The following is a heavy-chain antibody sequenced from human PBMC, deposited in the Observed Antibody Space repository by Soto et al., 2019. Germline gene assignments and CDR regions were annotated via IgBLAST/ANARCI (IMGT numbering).Heavy chain of an antibody. D-gene: IGHD3-3*01. CDR2: IKQDGSEK. Sequence: GGSLRLSCAASGFTFSSSWMSWVRQAPGKGREWVANIKQDGSEKYYVDSVKGRFTISRDNAKNSLYLQMNSLRAEDTAVYYCARGGYYDFWSGYYTYYYYGMDVWGQGTTVTVSS. J-gene: IGHJ6*02. V-gene: IGHV3-7*01. CDR3: ARGGYYDFWSGYYTYYYYGMDV. CDR1: GFTFSSSW.